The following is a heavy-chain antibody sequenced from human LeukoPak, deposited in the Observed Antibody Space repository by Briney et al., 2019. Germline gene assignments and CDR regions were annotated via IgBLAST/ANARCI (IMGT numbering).Heavy chain of an antibody. J-gene: IGHJ5*02. D-gene: IGHD6-19*01. V-gene: IGHV7-4-1*02. CDR3: ARDPHSSGWYGSVWFDP. CDR1: GGTFSSYA. CDR2: INTNTGNP. Sequence: ASVKVSCKASGGTFSSYAISWVRQAPGQGLEWMGWINTNTGNPTYAQGFTGRFVFSLDTSVSTAYLQISSLKAEDTAVYYCARDPHSSGWYGSVWFDPWGQGTLVTVSS.